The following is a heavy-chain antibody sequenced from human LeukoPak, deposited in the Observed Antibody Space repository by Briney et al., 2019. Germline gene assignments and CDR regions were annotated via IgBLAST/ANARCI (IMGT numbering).Heavy chain of an antibody. J-gene: IGHJ4*02. Sequence: TGRSLRLSCAASGFTFSSYGMHWVRQAPGKGLEWVAVISYDGSNKYYADSVKGRFTISGDNSKNTLYLQMNSLRAEDTAVYYCAKPLQYSSSWYDYWGQGTLVTVSS. CDR2: ISYDGSNK. CDR3: AKPLQYSSSWYDY. D-gene: IGHD6-13*01. V-gene: IGHV3-30*18. CDR1: GFTFSSYG.